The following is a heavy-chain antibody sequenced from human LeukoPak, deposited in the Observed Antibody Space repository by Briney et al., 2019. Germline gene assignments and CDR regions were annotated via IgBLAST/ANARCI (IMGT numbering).Heavy chain of an antibody. D-gene: IGHD3-10*01. CDR2: INAGNGNT. V-gene: IGHV1-3*01. Sequence: ASVKVSCKASGYTFTSYAMHWVRQAPGQRLEWMGWINAGNGNTKYSQKFQGRVTITRDTSASTAYMELSSLRSEDTAVYYCAREIRFGDFLTWFDPWGQGTLVTVSS. CDR3: AREIRFGDFLTWFDP. CDR1: GYTFTSYA. J-gene: IGHJ5*02.